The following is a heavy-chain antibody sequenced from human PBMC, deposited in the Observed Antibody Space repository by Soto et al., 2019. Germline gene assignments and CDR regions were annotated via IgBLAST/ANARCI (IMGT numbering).Heavy chain of an antibody. Sequence: SETLSLTCTVSDGSISSYYWSWIRQPPGKGLEWFGYIYYSGSTNYKSSLKSRVTISVDTSKNQFSLKLSSVNAADTAVYYCARNNGRENYYDSSGYWYYFDYWGQGTLVTVSS. CDR2: IYYSGST. D-gene: IGHD3-22*01. J-gene: IGHJ4*02. CDR1: DGSISSYY. CDR3: ARNNGRENYYDSSGYWYYFDY. V-gene: IGHV4-59*01.